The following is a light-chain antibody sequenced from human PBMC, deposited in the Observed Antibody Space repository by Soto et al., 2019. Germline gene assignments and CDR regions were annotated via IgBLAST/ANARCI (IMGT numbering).Light chain of an antibody. Sequence: DIQMTQSPSSLSASVGDRVTITCRASQSISTYLNWYQQKPGNAPKLLIYAASSLQSGVASRFSGSGSGTDFTLTIISLHPQDFATYYCQQSYGSLIITFGRGTKLDFK. CDR2: AAS. J-gene: IGKJ3*01. CDR3: QQSYGSLIIT. CDR1: QSISTY. V-gene: IGKV1-39*01.